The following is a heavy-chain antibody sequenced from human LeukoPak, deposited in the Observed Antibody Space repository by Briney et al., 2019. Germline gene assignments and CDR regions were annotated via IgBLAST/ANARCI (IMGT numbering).Heavy chain of an antibody. CDR1: GYTFTSYA. CDR2: INAGNGNT. CDR3: ARVAVAGTGDYYYYYGMDV. J-gene: IGHJ6*02. Sequence: ASVKVSCKASGYTFTSYAMHWVRQAPGQRLEWMGWINAGNGNTKYSQKFQGRVTITRDTSASTAYMELSSLRSEDTAVYYCARVAVAGTGDYYYYYGMDVWGQGTTVTVSS. V-gene: IGHV1-3*01. D-gene: IGHD6-19*01.